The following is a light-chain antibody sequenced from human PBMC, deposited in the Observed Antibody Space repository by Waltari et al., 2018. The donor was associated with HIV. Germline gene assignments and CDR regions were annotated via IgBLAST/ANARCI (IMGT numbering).Light chain of an antibody. V-gene: IGLV2-14*03. CDR2: DVT. J-gene: IGLJ1*01. Sequence: QSALPQPASVSGSRGQAITISCIGTSSDVGGYNYVSCYQQHPGKAPKLMIYDVTNRPPGVSNRFSGSKSGNTASLTISGLQAEDEADYYCSSYTSNSRVFGTGTKVTVL. CDR1: SSDVGGYNY. CDR3: SSYTSNSRV.